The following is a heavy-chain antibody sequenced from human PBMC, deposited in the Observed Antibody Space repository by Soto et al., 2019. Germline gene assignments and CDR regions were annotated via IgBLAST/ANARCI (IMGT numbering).Heavy chain of an antibody. CDR1: GFTFSHHA. J-gene: IGHJ6*02. CDR3: ASHPRFSRCCADCYSSGMVV. D-gene: IGHD2-21*01. Sequence: EAQLLESGGALVRPGESLRLSCVTSGFTFSHHAMAWVRQAPGKGLELVSVISGSARSIFYSDSVKGRLTTSRDTSKRTLYLQMNSLRVEDTAVYYCASHPRFSRCCADCYSSGMVVWGQGTTVNVSS. V-gene: IGHV3-23*01. CDR2: ISGSARSI.